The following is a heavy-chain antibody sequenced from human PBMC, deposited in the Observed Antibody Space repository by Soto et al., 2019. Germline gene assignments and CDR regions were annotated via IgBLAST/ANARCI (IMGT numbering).Heavy chain of an antibody. CDR1: GASISSGSYY. J-gene: IGHJ4*02. D-gene: IGHD3-10*01. Sequence: SETLSLTCTVSGASISSGSYYWGWIRQPPGQGLEWIASIYYSGSTFYNPSLQSRVTIFVDASKKQFSLRLSSVTAADTAVYYCARQRNYFGAATYYNNLDYWDQETLVTVYS. V-gene: IGHV4-39*01. CDR2: IYYSGST. CDR3: ARQRNYFGAATYYNNLDY.